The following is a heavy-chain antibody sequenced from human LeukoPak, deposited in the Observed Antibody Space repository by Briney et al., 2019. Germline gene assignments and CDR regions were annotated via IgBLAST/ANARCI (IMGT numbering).Heavy chain of an antibody. CDR3: ARRAYSSSWYVFDY. V-gene: IGHV3-20*04. Sequence: GGSLRLSCAASGFTFDDYDMSWVRQAPGKGLEWVSGINWNGGSTSYADSVKGRFTTSRDNAKNSLYLRMNSLRDEDTALYYCARRAYSSSWYVFDYWGQGTLVTVSS. J-gene: IGHJ4*02. CDR2: INWNGGST. CDR1: GFTFDDYD. D-gene: IGHD6-13*01.